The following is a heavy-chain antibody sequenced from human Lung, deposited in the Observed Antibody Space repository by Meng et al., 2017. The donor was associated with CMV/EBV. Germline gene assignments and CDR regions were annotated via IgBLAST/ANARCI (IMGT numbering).Heavy chain of an antibody. CDR3: ARDRPYCSSISGYTNYYGMDV. Sequence: GESXKISCAASGFTFSSYAMHWVRQAPGKGLEWVAVISYDGSNKYYADSVKGRFTISRDNSKNTLYLQMNSLRAEDTAVYYCARDRPYCSSISGYTNYYGMDVWGQGXTVTVSS. V-gene: IGHV3-30-3*01. CDR1: GFTFSSYA. D-gene: IGHD2-2*02. J-gene: IGHJ6*02. CDR2: ISYDGSNK.